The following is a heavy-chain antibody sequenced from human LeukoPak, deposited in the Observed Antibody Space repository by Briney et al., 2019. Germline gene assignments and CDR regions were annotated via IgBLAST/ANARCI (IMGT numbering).Heavy chain of an antibody. J-gene: IGHJ4*02. Sequence: PSETLSLTCTVSGGSISRYYWSWIRQPPGKGLEWIGYIYYSGSTNYNPSLKSRVTISVDTSKNQFSLKLSSVTAADTAVYYCARIRGYFDYWGQGTLVTVSS. V-gene: IGHV4-59*01. CDR3: ARIRGYFDY. D-gene: IGHD3-16*01. CDR1: GGSISRYY. CDR2: IYYSGST.